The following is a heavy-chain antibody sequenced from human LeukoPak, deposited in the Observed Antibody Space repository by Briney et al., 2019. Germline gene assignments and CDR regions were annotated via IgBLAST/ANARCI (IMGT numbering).Heavy chain of an antibody. CDR3: ARRADNSGQDLDV. CDR2: IYFSGST. D-gene: IGHD3-10*01. V-gene: IGHV4-59*01. Sequence: SETLSLTCIVSGGTISGYYWSWLRQSPGKGLEWIGYIYFSGSTNYNPSLKSRVTISVDTSKNQFSLKLNSVTAADTALYYCARRADNSGQDLDVWGQGTAVTVSS. CDR1: GGTISGYY. J-gene: IGHJ6*02.